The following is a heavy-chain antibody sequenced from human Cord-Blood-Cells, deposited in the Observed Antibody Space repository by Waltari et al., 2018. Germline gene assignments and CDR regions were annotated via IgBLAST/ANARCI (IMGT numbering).Heavy chain of an antibody. J-gene: IGHJ4*02. CDR2: INPSGGST. D-gene: IGHD6-6*01. CDR3: ARDIRPYLSSSSFDY. V-gene: IGHV1-46*01. CDR1: GYTFTSYY. Sequence: GAEVKKPGASVKVSCKASGYTFTSYYMHWVRQAPGQGLEWMGIINPSGGSTSYAQKFQGRVTMTRDTSTSTVYMELSSLRSEDTAVYYCARDIRPYLSSSSFDYWGQGTLVTVSS.